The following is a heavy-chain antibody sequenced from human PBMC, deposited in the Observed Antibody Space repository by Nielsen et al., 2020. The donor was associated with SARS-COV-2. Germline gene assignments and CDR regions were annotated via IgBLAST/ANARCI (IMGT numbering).Heavy chain of an antibody. J-gene: IGHJ4*02. D-gene: IGHD5-18*01. Sequence: KVSCKGSGYSFTSYWIGWVRQMPGKGLEWMGIIYPGDSDTRYSPSFQGQVTISADKSISTAYLQWSSLKASDTPMYYCARVNVDTAMDFDYWGQGTLVTVSS. CDR1: GYSFTSYW. CDR3: ARVNVDTAMDFDY. CDR2: IYPGDSDT. V-gene: IGHV5-51*01.